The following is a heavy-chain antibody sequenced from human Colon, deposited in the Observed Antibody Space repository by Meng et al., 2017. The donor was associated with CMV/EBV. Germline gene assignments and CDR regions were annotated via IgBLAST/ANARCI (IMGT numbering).Heavy chain of an antibody. CDR1: TFTPYT. CDR2: VIPVLDIP. CDR3: ARGRGYYDSSGPLYFDQ. D-gene: IGHD3-22*01. Sequence: TFTPYTVNWVRQAPGQGLEWVGRVIPVLDIPTYAQKFQGRVAFSLDESTATAYMEISSLTSDDTAFYYCARGRGYYDSSGPLYFDQWGQGTLVTVSS. J-gene: IGHJ4*02. V-gene: IGHV1-69*02.